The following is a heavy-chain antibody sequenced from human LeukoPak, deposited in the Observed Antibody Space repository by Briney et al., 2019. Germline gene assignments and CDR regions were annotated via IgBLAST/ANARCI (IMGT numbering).Heavy chain of an antibody. CDR1: GGSISSYY. J-gene: IGHJ4*02. CDR2: IYYSGST. D-gene: IGHD6-13*01. V-gene: IGHV4-59*01. Sequence: SETLSLTCTVSGGSISSYYWSWIRQPPGKGLEWIGYIYYSGSTNYNPSLKSRVTISVDTSKNQFSLKLSSVTAADTAVYYCASLSSSWSDPFDYWGQGTLVTVSS. CDR3: ASLSSSWSDPFDY.